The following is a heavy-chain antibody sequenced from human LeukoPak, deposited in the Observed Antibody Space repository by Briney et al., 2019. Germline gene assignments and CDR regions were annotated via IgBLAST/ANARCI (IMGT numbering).Heavy chain of an antibody. CDR2: ISYDGSNK. D-gene: IGHD3-22*01. CDR3: AKGVYDSSWKAWYFYY. CDR1: GFTFSSYG. Sequence: PGRSLRLSCAASGFTFSSYGMHWVRQATGKGLEWVAVISYDGSNKYYADSVKGRFTISRDNSKNTLYLQMNSLRAEDTAVYYCAKGVYDSSWKAWYFYYWGQGTPVTVSS. J-gene: IGHJ4*02. V-gene: IGHV3-30*18.